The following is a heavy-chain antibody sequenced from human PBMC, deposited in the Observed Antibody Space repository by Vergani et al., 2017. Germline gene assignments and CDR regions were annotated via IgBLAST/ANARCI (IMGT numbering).Heavy chain of an antibody. Sequence: EVELVQSGPEMRKPGESLKISCKGSEYSFGNYWLGWVRQMPGKGLELMGIIYPAYSDNRYSPSFQGQVTISADKSISTAFLQWDSLKASDTALYYCARHTTYTDSWGQGTLVTVSS. J-gene: IGHJ4*02. CDR2: IYPAYSDN. D-gene: IGHD1-1*01. V-gene: IGHV5-51*01. CDR3: ARHTTYTDS. CDR1: EYSFGNYW.